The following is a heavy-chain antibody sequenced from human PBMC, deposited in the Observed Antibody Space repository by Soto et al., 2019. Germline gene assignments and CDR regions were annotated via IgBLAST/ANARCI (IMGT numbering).Heavy chain of an antibody. CDR3: AKGVVLWFGELSYYFDY. Sequence: GGSLRLSCAASGVTFSSYCMHWVRQAPGKGLEWVAVISYDGGNKYYADSVKGRFTISRDNSKNTLYLQMNSLRAEDTAVYYCAKGVVLWFGELSYYFDYWGQGTLVTVSS. J-gene: IGHJ4*02. V-gene: IGHV3-30*18. CDR1: GVTFSSYC. D-gene: IGHD3-10*01. CDR2: ISYDGGNK.